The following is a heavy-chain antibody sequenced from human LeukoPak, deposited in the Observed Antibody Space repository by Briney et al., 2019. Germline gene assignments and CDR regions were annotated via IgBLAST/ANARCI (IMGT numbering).Heavy chain of an antibody. CDR2: ISAYNGNT. D-gene: IGHD3-22*01. V-gene: IGHV1-18*01. Sequence: GASVKVSCKASGGTFSSYAISWVRQAPGQGLEWMGWISAYNGNTNYAQKLQGRVTMTTDTSTSTAYMELRSLRSDDTAVYYCARDLYYDSSDGAGYWGQGTLVTVSS. CDR1: GGTFSSYA. J-gene: IGHJ4*02. CDR3: ARDLYYDSSDGAGY.